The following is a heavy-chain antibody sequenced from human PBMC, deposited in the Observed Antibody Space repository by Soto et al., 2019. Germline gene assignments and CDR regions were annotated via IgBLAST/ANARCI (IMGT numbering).Heavy chain of an antibody. CDR1: GGSISSGGYY. D-gene: IGHD2-2*01. CDR2: IYYSGST. J-gene: IGHJ3*02. CDR3: ARADIVVVPAAPLYSSSWYGAFDI. V-gene: IGHV4-31*03. Sequence: PSETLSLTCTVSGGSISSGGYYWSWIRQHPGKGLEWIGYIYYSGSTYYNPSLKSRVTISVDTSKNQFSLKLSSVTAADTAVYYCARADIVVVPAAPLYSSSWYGAFDIWGQGTMVTVSS.